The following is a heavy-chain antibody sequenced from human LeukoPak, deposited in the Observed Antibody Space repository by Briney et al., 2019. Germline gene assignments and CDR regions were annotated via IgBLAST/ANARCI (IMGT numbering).Heavy chain of an antibody. V-gene: IGHV1-8*02. Sequence: ASVKVSCKASGYTFTGYYMHWVRQAPGQGLEWMGWMDPNSGNTGYVQKFQGRVTMTRNTSISTAYMELSSLRSEDAAVYYCARGSGFSSRLFDYWGQGTLVTVSS. CDR3: ARGSGFSSRLFDY. J-gene: IGHJ4*02. CDR2: MDPNSGNT. D-gene: IGHD6-13*01. CDR1: GYTFTGYY.